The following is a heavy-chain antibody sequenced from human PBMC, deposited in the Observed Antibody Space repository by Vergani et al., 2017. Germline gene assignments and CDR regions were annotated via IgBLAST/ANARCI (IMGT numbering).Heavy chain of an antibody. CDR1: GFTVSSNYA. CDR2: IRGSGGRT. D-gene: IGHD6-13*01. Sequence: EVQLVESGGGLIQPGGSLRLSCAASGFTVSSNYAMSWVRRAPGGGLEWVSAIRGSGGRTYYADSVKGRFTISRDNCKNTLYLQMNSLRAEDTAVYYCEKEGANRAAAGDYFDYWGQGTLVTVSS. CDR3: EKEGANRAAAGDYFDY. J-gene: IGHJ4*02. V-gene: IGHV3-23*04.